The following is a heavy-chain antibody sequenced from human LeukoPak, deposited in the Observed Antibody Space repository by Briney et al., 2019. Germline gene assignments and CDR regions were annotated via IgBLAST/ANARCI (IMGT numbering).Heavy chain of an antibody. Sequence: GGSLRLSCAASGFTFSSYGMHWVRQAPGKGLEWVAFIRYDGSNKYYADSVKGRFTISRDNSKNTLYLQMNSLRAEDTAVYYCTHMMYSSTEDFDYWGQGTLATVSS. D-gene: IGHD6-13*01. J-gene: IGHJ4*02. CDR3: THMMYSSTEDFDY. V-gene: IGHV3-30*02. CDR1: GFTFSSYG. CDR2: IRYDGSNK.